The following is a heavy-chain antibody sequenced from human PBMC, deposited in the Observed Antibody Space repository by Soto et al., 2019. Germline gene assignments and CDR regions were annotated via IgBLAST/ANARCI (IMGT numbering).Heavy chain of an antibody. CDR2: MSGSSSTT. CDR1: GLTFSNYT. V-gene: IGHV3-23*01. J-gene: IGHJ4*02. Sequence: PXGSLRLSCATCGLTFSNYTMSWVRQAPGGGLEWVSSMSGSSSTTYYADSVRGRFTISRYRSKNTLYLQMSSLRADDTALYYCAKNQERELPRVIDFWGQGTLVTGSS. CDR3: AKNQERELPRVIDF. D-gene: IGHD1-7*01.